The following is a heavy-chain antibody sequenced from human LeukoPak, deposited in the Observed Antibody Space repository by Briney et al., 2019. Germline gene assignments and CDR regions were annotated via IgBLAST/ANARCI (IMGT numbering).Heavy chain of an antibody. CDR2: VHYDVIGK. J-gene: IGHJ3*02. D-gene: IGHD1-20*01. Sequence: GGSLRLSCAASRVALLDEVLHTGRGSPGKGREGVGVVHYDVIGKYYIDSVKGRFTISRDNPKNTLYLQMNLLRPEETTVYYCTKDLALYNWDACDICGQGTMVTVS. CDR3: TKDLALYNWDACDI. V-gene: IGHV3-30*02. CDR1: RVALLDEV.